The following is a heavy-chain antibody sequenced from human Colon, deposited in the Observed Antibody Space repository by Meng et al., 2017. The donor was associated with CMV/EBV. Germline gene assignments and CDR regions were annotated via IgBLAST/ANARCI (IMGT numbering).Heavy chain of an antibody. Sequence: ASVKVSCKASGYIFTGYYMHWLRQAPGRGLEWMGWMNPNSGDTNYAQRFQDRVEMTRNTTVNTAYLDLTSLRSADTAVYYCATLSIYDSTISDFWGQGTLVTVSS. CDR3: ATLSIYDSTISDF. CDR2: MNPNSGDT. CDR1: GYIFTGYY. J-gene: IGHJ4*02. D-gene: IGHD5/OR15-5a*01. V-gene: IGHV1-2*02.